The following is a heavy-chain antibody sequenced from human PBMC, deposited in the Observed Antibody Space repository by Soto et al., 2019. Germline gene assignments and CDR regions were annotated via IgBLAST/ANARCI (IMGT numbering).Heavy chain of an antibody. Sequence: EVQLVESGGGLVKPGGSLRLSCAASGFTFSSYSMNWVRQAPGKGLEWVSSISSSSSYIYYADSVKGRFTISRDNAKNSLYLQMNSLRAEDTAVYYCARDTTYYYGSGSSDAFDIWGQGTMVTVSS. V-gene: IGHV3-21*01. CDR1: GFTFSSYS. D-gene: IGHD3-10*01. CDR3: ARDTTYYYGSGSSDAFDI. J-gene: IGHJ3*02. CDR2: ISSSSSYI.